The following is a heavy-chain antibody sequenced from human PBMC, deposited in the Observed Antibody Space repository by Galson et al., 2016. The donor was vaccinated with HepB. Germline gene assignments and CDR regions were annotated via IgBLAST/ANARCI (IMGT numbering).Heavy chain of an antibody. V-gene: IGHV3-30*18. CDR2: ISYDGSNK. D-gene: IGHD2-2*01. CDR1: GFTFSSYG. Sequence: SLRLSCAASGFTFSSYGMHWVRPAPGKGLEWVAFISYDGSNKKYADSVKGRFTISRDNSKKTLYQQMNSLRAEDTAVYYCAKDGRIYCSSASCHDHFHYWGQGTLVTVSS. CDR3: AKDGRIYCSSASCHDHFHY. J-gene: IGHJ4*02.